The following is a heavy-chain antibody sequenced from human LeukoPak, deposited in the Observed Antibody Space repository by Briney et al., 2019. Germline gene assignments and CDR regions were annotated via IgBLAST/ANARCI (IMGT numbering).Heavy chain of an antibody. J-gene: IGHJ4*02. Sequence: GGSLRLSCAASGFTFSSHAMHWVRQAPGKGLEWVAVISYDGSNKYYADSVGGRFTISRDNSKNTLYMQMNSLGAEDTAVYYCARDFSDKPYDYWGQGTLVTVSS. D-gene: IGHD1-26*01. CDR1: GFTFSSHA. CDR2: ISYDGSNK. V-gene: IGHV3-30-3*01. CDR3: ARDFSDKPYDY.